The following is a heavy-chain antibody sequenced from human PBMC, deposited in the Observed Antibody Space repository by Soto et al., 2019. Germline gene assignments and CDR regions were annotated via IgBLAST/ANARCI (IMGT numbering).Heavy chain of an antibody. J-gene: IGHJ6*02. CDR2: INHSGST. Sequence: QVQLQQWGAGLLKPSETLSLTCAVYGGSFSGYYWSWIRQPPGKGLEWIGEINHSGSTNYNPSLKSRVTISVDTSKNQFSLKLSSVTTADTAVYYCANSAGYSSSWSTSYYYGMDVWGQGTTVTVSS. CDR1: GGSFSGYY. CDR3: ANSAGYSSSWSTSYYYGMDV. D-gene: IGHD6-13*01. V-gene: IGHV4-34*01.